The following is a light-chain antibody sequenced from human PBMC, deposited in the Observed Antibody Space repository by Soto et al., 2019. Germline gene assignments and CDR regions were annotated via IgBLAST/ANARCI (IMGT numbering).Light chain of an antibody. CDR1: QGIGND. CDR2: AAS. Sequence: AIQMTQSPSSLSASVGDRVTVTCRASQGIGNDLGWYQQKPGRAPKLLIYAASTLQSGVPSRFSGSRSGTDFTLTISSLQPEDFATYYCLQDYDYPWTFGQGTKVQIK. CDR3: LQDYDYPWT. J-gene: IGKJ1*01. V-gene: IGKV1-6*01.